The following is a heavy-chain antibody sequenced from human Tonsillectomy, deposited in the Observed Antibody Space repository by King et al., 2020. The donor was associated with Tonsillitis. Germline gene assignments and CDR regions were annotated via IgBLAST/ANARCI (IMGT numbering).Heavy chain of an antibody. CDR3: TRVVVPAIIVVAPVDY. CDR2: IRSKAYGGTT. CDR1: GFTFGDYA. Sequence: VQLVESGGGLVQPGRSLRLSCTASGFTFGDYAMSWFRQAPGKGLEWVGFIRSKAYGGTTEYAASVKGRFTISRDDSKSIAYLQMNSLKTEDTAVYFCTRVVVPAIIVVAPVDYWGQGTLVTVSS. J-gene: IGHJ4*02. V-gene: IGHV3-49*03. D-gene: IGHD3-22*01.